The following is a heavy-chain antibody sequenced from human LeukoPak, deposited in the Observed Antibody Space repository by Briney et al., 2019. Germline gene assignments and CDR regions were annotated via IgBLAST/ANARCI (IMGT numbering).Heavy chain of an antibody. J-gene: IGHJ2*01. D-gene: IGHD2/OR15-2a*01. CDR2: IGRGGDT. V-gene: IGHV3-13*01. CDR3: AREIVDDISSSWYLDL. Sequence: GAPRLSCAASGFAFSSSDLNWVRQATGKPLERVSAIGRGGDTYYPDSVRGRFTISRENAKNSLYLQMNNLRAGDTAVYYCAREIVDDISSSWYLDLWGRGTLVTVSS. CDR1: GFAFSSSD.